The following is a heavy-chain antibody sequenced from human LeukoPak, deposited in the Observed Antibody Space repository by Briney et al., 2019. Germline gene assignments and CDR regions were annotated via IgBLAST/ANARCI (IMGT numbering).Heavy chain of an antibody. CDR1: GYTFTSYD. V-gene: IGHV1-8*01. CDR3: ARGQYYSTWSAPPAFED. D-gene: IGHD3-10*01. CDR2: MNPNSGNT. Sequence: GASVKVSCKASGYTFTSYDINWVRQATGQGLEWMGWMNPNSGNTGYAQKFQGRVTMTRNTSISTACMELSSLRSEDTAVYYCARGQYYSTWSAPPAFEDWGQGTLVTVSS. J-gene: IGHJ4*02.